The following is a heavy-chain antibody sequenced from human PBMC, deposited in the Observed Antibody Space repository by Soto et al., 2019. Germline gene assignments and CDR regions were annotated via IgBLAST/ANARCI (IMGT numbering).Heavy chain of an antibody. J-gene: IGHJ6*04. CDR2: IHSDGGA. D-gene: IGHD2-15*01. CDR3: ARDKYCSGGSCYGQMDV. V-gene: IGHV3-66*01. CDR1: GLSVSSNF. Sequence: GGSLRLSCAASGLSVSSNFMTWVRQAPGKGPEWVSVIHSDGGAEYADSVKGRFTISRDNSKNTLYLQMNSLRAEDTAVYYCARDKYCSGGSCYGQMDVWGTGTTVTVSS.